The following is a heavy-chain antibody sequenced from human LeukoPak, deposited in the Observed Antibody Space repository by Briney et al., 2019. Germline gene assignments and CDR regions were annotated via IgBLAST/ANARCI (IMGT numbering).Heavy chain of an antibody. CDR2: IYSSGST. Sequence: PSETLSLTCTVSGGSISSFYWSWFRQPAGKGLEWIGRIYSSGSTNYNPSLKSRVTMSVDTFKNQFSLKLSSVTAADTAVYYCARGAVRGVMDFDYWGQGTLVSVSS. J-gene: IGHJ4*02. CDR1: GGSISSFY. V-gene: IGHV4-4*07. CDR3: ARGAVRGVMDFDY. D-gene: IGHD3-10*01.